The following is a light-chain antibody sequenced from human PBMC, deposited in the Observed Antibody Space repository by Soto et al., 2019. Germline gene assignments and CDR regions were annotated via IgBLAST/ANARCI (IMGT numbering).Light chain of an antibody. V-gene: IGKV1-5*01. CDR2: DAS. J-gene: IGKJ5*01. Sequence: DIQMTQSPSTLSASVGDRVTITCRASQSISSWLAWYQQKPGKAPKRLIYDASSLESGVPSSFSGSGSGTEFTLTIISMQPDDFATYYCQQYNSYSPITFGQGTRLEIK. CDR1: QSISSW. CDR3: QQYNSYSPIT.